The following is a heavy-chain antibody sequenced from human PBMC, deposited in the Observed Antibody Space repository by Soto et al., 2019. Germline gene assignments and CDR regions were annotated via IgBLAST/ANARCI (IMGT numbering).Heavy chain of an antibody. CDR3: ARSTPGNPFDI. J-gene: IGHJ3*02. D-gene: IGHD2-2*01. Sequence: EVQLVESGGGLVKPGGSLRVSCAASGFSFTSYTMNWVRQAPGKGLEWVASISAGGRSIYYADSLKGRSTVSRVNAKSSLYLQMNSLRADDTAVYYCARSTPGNPFDIWGQGTMVTVSS. CDR2: ISAGGRSI. V-gene: IGHV3-21*01. CDR1: GFSFTSYT.